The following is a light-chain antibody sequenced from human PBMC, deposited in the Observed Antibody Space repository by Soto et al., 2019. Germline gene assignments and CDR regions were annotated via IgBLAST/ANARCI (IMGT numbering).Light chain of an antibody. CDR3: QQYNNWPFT. CDR1: QSISSN. V-gene: IGKV3-15*01. Sequence: EIVMTQSPATLSVSPGERATLSCRASQSISSNLAWYQQKPGQAPRLLIYGASTRATGIQATFSGSGSGTEFTITISSLQSEDFAVYYCQQYNNWPFTFGPGTKVDIK. CDR2: GAS. J-gene: IGKJ3*01.